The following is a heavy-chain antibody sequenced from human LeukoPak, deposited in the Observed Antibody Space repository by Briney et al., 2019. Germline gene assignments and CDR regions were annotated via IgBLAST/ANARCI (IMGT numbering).Heavy chain of an antibody. V-gene: IGHV4-39*01. J-gene: IGHJ4*02. D-gene: IGHD3-3*01. CDR3: ARPRGDLWSGYDY. CDR1: GGSISRSSYY. CDR2: TYYSGST. Sequence: SETLSLTCSVPGGSISRSSYYWTWIRQSPGRGLGWIGNTYYSGSTLYNPSLKSRVTISVDTSKNQFSLRLTSVTAADTAVYYCARPRGDLWSGYDYWGQGVLVTVSP.